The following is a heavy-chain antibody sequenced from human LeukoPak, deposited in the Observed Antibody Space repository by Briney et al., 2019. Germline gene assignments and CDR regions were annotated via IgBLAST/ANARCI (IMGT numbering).Heavy chain of an antibody. J-gene: IGHJ4*02. CDR2: IYPGDSDT. CDR3: ASPPTRECSSISCPLSY. CDR1: GYSFTSYW. V-gene: IGHV5-51*01. D-gene: IGHD2-2*01. Sequence: GESLNISCKCSGYSFTSYWIAWVRQMPGKGLEWMGIIYPGDSDTRYSPSFQGQVTISVDKSLSAAYLQWSSLKASDTAMYYCASPPTRECSSISCPLSYWGQGTLVTVSS.